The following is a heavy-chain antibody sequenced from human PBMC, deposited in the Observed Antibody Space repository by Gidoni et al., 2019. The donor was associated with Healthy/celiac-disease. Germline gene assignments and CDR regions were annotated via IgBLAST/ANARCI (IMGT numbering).Heavy chain of an antibody. Sequence: QVQLVESGGGLVKPGGSLRLSCAASGFTFSDYYMSWILQAPGKGLEWVSYISSSSSYTNDADSVKGRFTISRDNAKNSLYLQMNSLRAEDTAVYYCARDRIMITFGGVIDPVGACYMDVWGKGTTVTVSS. CDR2: ISSSSSYT. CDR1: GFTFSDYY. D-gene: IGHD3-16*02. V-gene: IGHV3-11*06. CDR3: ARDRIMITFGGVIDPVGACYMDV. J-gene: IGHJ6*03.